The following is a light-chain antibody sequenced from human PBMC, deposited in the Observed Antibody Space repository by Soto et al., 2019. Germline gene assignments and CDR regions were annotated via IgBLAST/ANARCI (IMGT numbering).Light chain of an antibody. Sequence: QSALTQPASVSGSPGQSITISCTGTSSDVGGYNYVSWYQQFPDKAPKLIIYDVNTRPAGVSNRFSGSKSANTASLTISGLQAEDEGEYYCSSYTDSSAHVLFGGGTKLTFL. J-gene: IGLJ3*02. CDR2: DVN. CDR3: SSYTDSSAHVL. CDR1: SSDVGGYNY. V-gene: IGLV2-14*01.